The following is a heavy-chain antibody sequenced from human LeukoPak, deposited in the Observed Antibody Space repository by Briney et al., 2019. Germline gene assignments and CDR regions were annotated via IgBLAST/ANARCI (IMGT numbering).Heavy chain of an antibody. D-gene: IGHD6-6*01. CDR1: GYTFTSYD. CDR3: ARGARIAARPWWFDP. CDR2: MNPNSVNT. Sequence: ASVKVSCKASGYTFTSYDINWVRQATGQGLEWMGWMNPNSVNTGYAQKFQGRVTITRNTSISTAYMELSSLRSEDTAVYYCARGARIAARPWWFDPWGQGTLVTVSS. J-gene: IGHJ5*02. V-gene: IGHV1-8*03.